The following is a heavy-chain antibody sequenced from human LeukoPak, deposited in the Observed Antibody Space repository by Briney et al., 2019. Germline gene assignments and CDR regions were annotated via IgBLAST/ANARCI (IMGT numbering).Heavy chain of an antibody. V-gene: IGHV4-4*07. D-gene: IGHD4-17*01. CDR3: ARSHLTTLNYYGY. Sequence: SETLSLTCTVSGGSISSYYWSWIRQPAGKGLEWIGRIYTSGSTNYNPSLKSRVTMSVDTSKNQFSLNLISVTATDTAVYYCARSHLTTLNYYGYWGQGTLVTVSS. J-gene: IGHJ4*02. CDR1: GGSISSYY. CDR2: IYTSGST.